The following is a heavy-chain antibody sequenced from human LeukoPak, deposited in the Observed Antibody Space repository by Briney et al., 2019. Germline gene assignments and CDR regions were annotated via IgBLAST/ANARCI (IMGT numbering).Heavy chain of an antibody. V-gene: IGHV4-34*01. CDR3: ARGYYDSSGYPSYYYYGMDV. Sequence: SETLSLTCAVYGGSFSGYYWSWIRQPPGKGLEWIGEINHSGSTNYNPSLKSRVTISVDTSKNQFSLKLSSVTAADTAVYYCARGYYDSSGYPSYYYYGMDVWGQGTTVTVSS. D-gene: IGHD3-22*01. CDR2: INHSGST. CDR1: GGSFSGYY. J-gene: IGHJ6*02.